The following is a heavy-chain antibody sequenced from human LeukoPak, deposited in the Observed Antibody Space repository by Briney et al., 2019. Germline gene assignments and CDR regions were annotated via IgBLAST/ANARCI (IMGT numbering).Heavy chain of an antibody. V-gene: IGHV4-34*01. CDR2: INHSGST. Sequence: SESLSLTCAVYGGSFSGCYWSWIRQPPGKGLEWIREINHSGSTNYNPSLKSRVTISVDTSKNQFSLKLSSVTAADTAVYYCARGRSILTALDYWGQGTLVTVSS. D-gene: IGHD3-9*01. CDR1: GGSFSGCY. CDR3: ARGRSILTALDY. J-gene: IGHJ4*02.